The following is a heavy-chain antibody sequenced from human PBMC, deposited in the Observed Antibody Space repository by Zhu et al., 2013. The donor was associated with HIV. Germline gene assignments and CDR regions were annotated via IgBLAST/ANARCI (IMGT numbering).Heavy chain of an antibody. J-gene: IGHJ6*03. CDR2: INPKNGGT. CDR3: ARDPSTRYYTDV. D-gene: IGHD3-9*01. Sequence: SVKVSCKASGYTFTSYYMHWVRQAPGQGLEWMGWINPKNGGTKMAQTFQGRVIMTRDTSVNTVYMELRSLTSDDTAVYYCARDPSTRYYTDVWGKGTTVIVSS. V-gene: IGHV1-2*02. CDR1: GYTFTSYY.